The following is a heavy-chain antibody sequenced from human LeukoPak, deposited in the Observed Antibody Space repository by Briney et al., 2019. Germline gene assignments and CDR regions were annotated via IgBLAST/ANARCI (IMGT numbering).Heavy chain of an antibody. CDR2: ISRNSGTI. Sequence: PGGSLRLSCAASGFTFDNYAMNWVRHVPGKGLEWISLISRNSGTIGYADSVKGRFTISRDNANNFLYLQMNSLRAEDTALYYCARAYKDRSLAGKKEFFQHWGQGTLVTVSS. J-gene: IGHJ1*01. D-gene: IGHD6-19*01. CDR3: ARAYKDRSLAGKKEFFQH. V-gene: IGHV3-9*01. CDR1: GFTFDNYA.